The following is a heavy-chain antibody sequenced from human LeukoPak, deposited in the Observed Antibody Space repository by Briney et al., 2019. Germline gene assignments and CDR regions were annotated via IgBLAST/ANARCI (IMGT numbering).Heavy chain of an antibody. J-gene: IGHJ6*03. Sequence: GESLKISCKRSGYSSTSYWSVWVRQMPGKGLEWMGIIYPGDSDTRYSPSFQGQVTISSDKSISTAYLQWSILKASDTAMYYCARQPRVIAGYYMDAWGKGTSVTVSS. V-gene: IGHV5-51*01. D-gene: IGHD6-13*01. CDR3: ARQPRVIAGYYMDA. CDR1: GYSSTSYW. CDR2: IYPGDSDT.